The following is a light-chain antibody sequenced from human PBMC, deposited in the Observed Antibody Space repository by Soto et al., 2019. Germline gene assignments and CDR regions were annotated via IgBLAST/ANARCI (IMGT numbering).Light chain of an antibody. CDR2: EVR. V-gene: IGLV2-14*01. CDR3: RSFTSRSTLI. Sequence: QSALTQPASVSGSPGQSITISCAGTMRDIGAYNLVSWYQQHPGKAPRLIFYEVRNRPSVITLRFSASKSGNAASLTISGLQAEDEAHYYCRSFTSRSTLIFGGGTKLTVL. J-gene: IGLJ2*01. CDR1: MRDIGAYNL.